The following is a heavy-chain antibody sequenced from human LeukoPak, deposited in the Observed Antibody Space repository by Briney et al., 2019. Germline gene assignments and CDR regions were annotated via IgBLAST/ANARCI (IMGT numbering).Heavy chain of an antibody. D-gene: IGHD4-17*01. J-gene: IGHJ4*02. V-gene: IGHV4-31*03. Sequence: SETLSLTCTVSGGSISRGGYYWSWIRQHPGKGLEWIGYIYYSGSTYYNPSLKSRVTISVDTSKNQFSLKLSSVTAADTAVYYCARGPTVTTEDYWGQGTLVTVSS. CDR3: ARGPTVTTEDY. CDR1: GGSISRGGYY. CDR2: IYYSGST.